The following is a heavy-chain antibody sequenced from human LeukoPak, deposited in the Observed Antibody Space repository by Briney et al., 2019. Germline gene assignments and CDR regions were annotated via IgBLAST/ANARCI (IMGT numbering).Heavy chain of an antibody. V-gene: IGHV3-30-3*01. CDR2: ISYDGSNK. CDR1: GFTFSSYA. Sequence: PGGSLRLSRAASGFTFSSYAMHWVRQAPGKGLEWVAVISYDGSNKYYADSVKGRFTISRDNSKNTLYLQMNSLRAEDTAVYYCARDIAVAAYYYYGMDVWGQGTTVTVSS. J-gene: IGHJ6*02. CDR3: ARDIAVAAYYYYGMDV. D-gene: IGHD6-19*01.